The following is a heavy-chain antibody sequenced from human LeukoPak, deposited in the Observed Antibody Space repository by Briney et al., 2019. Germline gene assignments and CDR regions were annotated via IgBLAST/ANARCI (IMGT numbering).Heavy chain of an antibody. CDR2: IYHSGST. J-gene: IGHJ4*02. CDR1: GGYISSSNW. CDR3: ARGSLWFGELLVDY. Sequence: PSETLSLTCAVSGGYISSSNWWSWVRQPPGKGLEWIGEIYHSGSTNYNPSLKSRVTISVDKSKNQFSLKLSSVTAADTAVYYCARGSLWFGELLVDYWGQGTLVTVSS. D-gene: IGHD3-10*01. V-gene: IGHV4-4*02.